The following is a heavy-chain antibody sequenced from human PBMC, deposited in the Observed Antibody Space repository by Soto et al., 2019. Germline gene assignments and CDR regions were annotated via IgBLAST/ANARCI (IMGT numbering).Heavy chain of an antibody. CDR3: ARQGGMITFGGVIVPYDYCGMDV. J-gene: IGHJ6*02. D-gene: IGHD3-16*02. CDR2: IDPSDSYT. V-gene: IGHV5-10-1*01. CDR1: GYSFTSYW. Sequence: GESLKISCKGSGYSFTSYWISWVRQMPGKGLEWMGRIDPSDSYTNYSPSFQGHVTISADKSISTAYLQWSSLKASDTAMYYCARQGGMITFGGVIVPYDYCGMDVWGQGTTVTVSS.